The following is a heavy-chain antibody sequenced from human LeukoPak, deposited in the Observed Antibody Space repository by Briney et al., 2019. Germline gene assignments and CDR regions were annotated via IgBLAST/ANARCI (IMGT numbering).Heavy chain of an antibody. CDR3: AREGVYSPDPSSYHRHAFDV. CDR1: GGTFSSYA. J-gene: IGHJ3*01. D-gene: IGHD3-16*02. V-gene: IGHV1-69*04. Sequence: SVKVSCKASGGTFSSYAISWVRQAPGQGLEWMGRIIPILGIANYAQKFQGRVTITADKSTSTAYTELSSLRSEDTAVYYCAREGVYSPDPSSYHRHAFDVWGKGTVVIVSS. CDR2: IIPILGIA.